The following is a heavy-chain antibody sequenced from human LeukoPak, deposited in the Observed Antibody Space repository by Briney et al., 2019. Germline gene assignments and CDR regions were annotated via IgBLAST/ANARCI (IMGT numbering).Heavy chain of an antibody. Sequence: GASVKVSYKASGYTFTSYDINWVRQATGQGLEWMGWMNPNSGNTGYAQKFQGRVTMTRNTSISTAYIELSSLRSEDTAVYYCARAITYYDILTGYPIGDYYMDVWGKGTTVTVSS. CDR2: MNPNSGNT. CDR3: ARAITYYDILTGYPIGDYYMDV. D-gene: IGHD3-9*01. CDR1: GYTFTSYD. J-gene: IGHJ6*03. V-gene: IGHV1-8*01.